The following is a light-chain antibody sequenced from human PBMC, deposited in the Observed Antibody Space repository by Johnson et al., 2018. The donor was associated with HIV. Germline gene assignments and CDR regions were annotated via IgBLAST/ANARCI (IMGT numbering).Light chain of an antibody. CDR2: ENN. CDR3: GTWHSSLSSGFYV. Sequence: QSVLTQPPSVSAAPGQKVTISCSGSSSNIGNNYVSWYQQLPGTAPKLLIYENNKRPSGIPYRFSGSKSGTSATLGITGLQSGDEADYYCGTWHSSLSSGFYVVGAGTKVTVL. J-gene: IGLJ1*01. V-gene: IGLV1-51*02. CDR1: SSNIGNNY.